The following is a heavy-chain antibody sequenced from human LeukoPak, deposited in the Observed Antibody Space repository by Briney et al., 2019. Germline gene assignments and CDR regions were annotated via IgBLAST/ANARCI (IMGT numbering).Heavy chain of an antibody. CDR2: ISAYNANT. D-gene: IGHD3-10*01. CDR1: GYTFTSFG. Sequence: GASVKVSCKASGYTFTSFGISWVRQAPGQGLEWMGWISAYNANTNFAQNLQGRVTMTTDTSTSTAYMELSRLRSDDTAVYYCARVDEPAVYGSGSYSGTFDYWGQGTLVTVSS. V-gene: IGHV1-18*01. J-gene: IGHJ4*02. CDR3: ARVDEPAVYGSGSYSGTFDY.